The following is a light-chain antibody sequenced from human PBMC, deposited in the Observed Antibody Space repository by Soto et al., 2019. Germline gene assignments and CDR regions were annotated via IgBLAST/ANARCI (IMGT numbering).Light chain of an antibody. J-gene: IGLJ2*01. CDR3: CSYAGSSTLV. Sequence: QSMLTQPASVSGSPGQSITISCTGTSSDVGSYKFVSWYQQHPVKAPKLMIYEGSKRPSGVSNRFSGSKSGNTASLTISGLQAEDEADYYCCSYAGSSTLVFGGGTKLTVL. CDR2: EGS. CDR1: SSDVGSYKF. V-gene: IGLV2-23*01.